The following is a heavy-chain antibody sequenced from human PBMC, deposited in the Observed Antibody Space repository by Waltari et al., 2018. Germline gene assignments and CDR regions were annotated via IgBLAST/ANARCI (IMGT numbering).Heavy chain of an antibody. CDR3: ARSPPTPKEMATMVGMDV. CDR2: IYYSGST. Sequence: QVQLQESGPGLVKPSETLSLTCTVSGGSISSYYWSWIRQPPGKGLEWIGYIYYSGSTNYNPSLKSRVTISVDTSKNQFSLKLSSVTAADTAVYYCARSPPTPKEMATMVGMDVWGQGTTVTVSS. CDR1: GGSISSYY. J-gene: IGHJ6*02. V-gene: IGHV4-59*01. D-gene: IGHD2-8*01.